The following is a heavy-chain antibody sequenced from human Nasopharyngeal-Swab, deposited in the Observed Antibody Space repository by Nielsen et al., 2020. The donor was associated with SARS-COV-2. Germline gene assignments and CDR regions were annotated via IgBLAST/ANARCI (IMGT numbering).Heavy chain of an antibody. J-gene: IGHJ6*03. CDR3: AKSRGDTTMAHYYYYLDV. D-gene: IGHD5-24*01. CDR2: ISSSGTDT. V-gene: IGHV3-23*01. CDR1: GLPFNNYA. Sequence: GGSLRRSCAVSGLPFNNYAVTWVRQAPGKGLEWVSIISSSGTDTYYADYVKGRFTISRDNSKNTLYLQMNSLRAEDSAIYYCAKSRGDTTMAHYYYYLDVWGKGTTVTVSS.